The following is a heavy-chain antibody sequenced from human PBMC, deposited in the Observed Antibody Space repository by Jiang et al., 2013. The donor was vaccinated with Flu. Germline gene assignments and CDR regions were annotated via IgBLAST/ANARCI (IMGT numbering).Heavy chain of an antibody. D-gene: IGHD1-1*01. CDR3: ARVQTGTGAFDI. J-gene: IGHJ3*02. Sequence: EVKKPGASVKVSCKTSGYTFSGFYIHWVRQAPGQGLEWMGWINPDSGGTSYAQKFQDWVTMTRDTSINTAYMELSRLRSDDTAVYYCARVQTGTGAFDIWGQGTMVTVSS. V-gene: IGHV1-2*04. CDR1: GYTFSGFY. CDR2: INPDSGGT.